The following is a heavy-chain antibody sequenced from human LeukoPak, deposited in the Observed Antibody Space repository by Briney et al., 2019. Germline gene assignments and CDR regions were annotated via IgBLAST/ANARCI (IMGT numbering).Heavy chain of an antibody. V-gene: IGHV1-8*01. CDR3: ARGVLRKPGGIAAARGRSLYYMDV. D-gene: IGHD6-13*01. Sequence: GASVKVSCKAPGYTFTSYDINWVRQATGQGLEWMGWMNPNSGNTGYAQKFQGRVTMTRNTSISTAYMELSSLRSEDTAVYYCARGVLRKPGGIAAARGRSLYYMDVWGKGTTVTVSS. CDR2: MNPNSGNT. CDR1: GYTFTSYD. J-gene: IGHJ6*03.